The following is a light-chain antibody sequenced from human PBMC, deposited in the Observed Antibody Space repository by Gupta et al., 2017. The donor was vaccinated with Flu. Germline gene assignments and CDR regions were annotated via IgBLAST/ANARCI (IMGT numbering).Light chain of an antibody. CDR1: QSISTY. V-gene: IGKV1-39*01. CDR3: QQSYSTPVYT. J-gene: IGKJ2*01. CDR2: AAS. Sequence: DIQMTQSPSSLSASIGDRVTITCRASQSISTYVNWYQQKPGKAPKLLIYAASSLQSGVPSRFSGSGSGTDFTLTISSLQVEDFATYYCQQSYSTPVYTFGQGTKLGIK.